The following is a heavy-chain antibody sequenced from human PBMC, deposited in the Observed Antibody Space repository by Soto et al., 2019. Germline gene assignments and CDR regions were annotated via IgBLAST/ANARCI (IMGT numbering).Heavy chain of an antibody. CDR1: GYSFTSYW. D-gene: IGHD3-3*01. CDR3: ALYDFWSGYYSSYYGMDV. CDR2: IDPSDSYT. J-gene: IGHJ6*02. V-gene: IGHV5-10-1*01. Sequence: SLKISCKGSGYSFTSYWISWVRQMPGKGLEWMGRIDPSDSYTNYSPSFQGHVTISADKSISTAYLQWSSLKASDTAMYYCALYDFWSGYYSSYYGMDVWGQGTTVTVSS.